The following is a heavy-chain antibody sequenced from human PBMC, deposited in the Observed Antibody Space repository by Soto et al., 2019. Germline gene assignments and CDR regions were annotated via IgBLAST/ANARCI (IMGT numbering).Heavy chain of an antibody. Sequence: ASVKVSCKASGYAFTGYYMHWVRQAPGQGLEWMGWINPNSGGTNYAQKFQGRVTITADESTSTAYMELSSLRSEDTAVYYCARGRRDCSSTSCYRWFDPWGQGTLVTVSS. CDR3: ARGRRDCSSTSCYRWFDP. V-gene: IGHV1-2*02. CDR1: GYAFTGYY. J-gene: IGHJ5*02. D-gene: IGHD2-2*01. CDR2: INPNSGGT.